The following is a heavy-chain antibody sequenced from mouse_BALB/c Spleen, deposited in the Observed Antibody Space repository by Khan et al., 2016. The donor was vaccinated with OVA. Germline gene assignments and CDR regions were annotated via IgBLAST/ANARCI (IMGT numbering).Heavy chain of an antibody. Sequence: QVQLKESGAELVRPGTSVKLSCKTSGYIFTSYWIHWVQQRSGQGLEWIARIYPGTDNTYYREKFKDKATLTADKSSSTAYLQLSSLKSEDSAVFFCAREEALYYFDYWGQGTTLTVSS. CDR1: GYIFTSYW. CDR2: IYPGTDNT. CDR3: AREEALYYFDY. D-gene: IGHD3-2*02. J-gene: IGHJ2*01. V-gene: IGHV1-76*01.